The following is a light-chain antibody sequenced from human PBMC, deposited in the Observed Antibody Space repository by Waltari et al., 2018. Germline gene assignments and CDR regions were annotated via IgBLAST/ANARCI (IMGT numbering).Light chain of an antibody. CDR3: LQSNHLPWT. J-gene: IGKJ1*01. CDR2: GVS. V-gene: IGKV2D-29*01. Sequence: IVMTQPPPPLPVTPGQPASFSCKSSQSALDSDGKTHLSWYLHRPGPPPLGLFYGVSNRFSGLPDRFSGSGSGTLFTLTISRVEADDVGVYYCLQSNHLPWTFGQGTKVE. CDR1: QSALDSDGKTH.